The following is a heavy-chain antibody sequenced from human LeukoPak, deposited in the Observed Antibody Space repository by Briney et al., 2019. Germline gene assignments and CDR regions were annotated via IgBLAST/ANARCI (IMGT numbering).Heavy chain of an antibody. CDR1: GFTVSSKY. V-gene: IGHV3-53*01. J-gene: IGHJ4*02. D-gene: IGHD2-2*01. CDR2: IDSGGST. Sequence: GGSLRLSCAASGFTVSSKYMSWVRQAPGKGLEWVSVIDSGGSTYYADSVKGRFTISRDNSKHTLYLQMSSLRAEDTAAYYCARGCSSTSCYGFDYWGQGTLVTVSS. CDR3: ARGCSSTSCYGFDY.